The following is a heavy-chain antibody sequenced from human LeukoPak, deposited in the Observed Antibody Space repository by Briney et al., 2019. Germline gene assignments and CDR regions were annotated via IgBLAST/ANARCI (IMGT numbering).Heavy chain of an antibody. CDR1: LGTLSRYA. CDR3: ARGRYGSSTSCYYFDY. D-gene: IGHD2-2*01. J-gene: IGHJ4*02. Sequence: ASVKVSCKASLGTLSRYAISWVRQAPGQGLERMGGLFPILGTANYAHKFQGRVTITADESTSTAYMELGRLRSEDTAGYYGARGRYGSSTSCYYFDYGSQGTLVTAYS. CDR2: LFPILGTA. V-gene: IGHV1-69*13.